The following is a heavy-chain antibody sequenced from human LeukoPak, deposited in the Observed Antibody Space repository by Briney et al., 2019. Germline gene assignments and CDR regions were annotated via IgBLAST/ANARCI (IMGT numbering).Heavy chain of an antibody. CDR1: GYTFTSYA. CDR2: IIPIVGTA. V-gene: IGHV1-69*06. J-gene: IGHJ6*03. CDR3: ARDRGMNYYYYMDV. Sequence: SVKVSCKASGYTFTSYAMNWVRQAPGQGLEWMGGIIPIVGTANYAQKFRGRVTITADKSTSTAYMELSSLRSEDTAVYYCARDRGMNYYYYMDVWGKGTTVTVSS. D-gene: IGHD1-14*01.